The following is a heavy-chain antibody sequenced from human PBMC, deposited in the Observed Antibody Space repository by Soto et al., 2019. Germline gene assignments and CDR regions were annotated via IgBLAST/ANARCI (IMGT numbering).Heavy chain of an antibody. V-gene: IGHV3-11*01. CDR1: GFTFSDYY. J-gene: IGHJ3*02. D-gene: IGHD2-15*01. Sequence: PGGSLRLSCAASGFTFSDYYMSWIRQAPGKGLEWVSYISSSGSTIYYADSVKGRFTISRDNAKNSLYLQMNSLRAEDTAVYYCARVARCSGGSCYSATGAFDIWGQGTMVTVSS. CDR2: ISSSGSTI. CDR3: ARVARCSGGSCYSATGAFDI.